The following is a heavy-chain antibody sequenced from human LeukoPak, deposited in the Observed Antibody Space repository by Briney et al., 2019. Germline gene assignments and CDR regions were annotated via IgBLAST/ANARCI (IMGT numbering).Heavy chain of an antibody. D-gene: IGHD1-26*01. CDR1: GFTFSSYA. CDR3: AAETSGSYY. Sequence: GGSLRLSCAASGFTFSSYAMSWVRQAPGKGLVWVSRINSDGSSTIYADSVKGRFTISRDNAKNTLYLQMNSLRAEDTAVYYCAAETSGSYYWGQGTLVTVSS. CDR2: INSDGSST. V-gene: IGHV3-74*01. J-gene: IGHJ4*02.